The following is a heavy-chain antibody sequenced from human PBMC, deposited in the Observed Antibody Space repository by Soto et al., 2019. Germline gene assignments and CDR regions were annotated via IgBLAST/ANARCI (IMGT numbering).Heavy chain of an antibody. CDR2: ISSTTNYI. CDR3: ARESEDLTSNFDY. J-gene: IGHJ4*02. V-gene: IGHV3-21*06. Sequence: GGSLRLSCAASGFTFTRYSMNWVRQAPGKGLEWVSSISSTTNYIYYGDSMKGRFTISRDNTKNSLYLEMNSLRAEDTAVYYCARESEDLTSNFDYWGQGTLVTVSS. CDR1: GFTFTRYS.